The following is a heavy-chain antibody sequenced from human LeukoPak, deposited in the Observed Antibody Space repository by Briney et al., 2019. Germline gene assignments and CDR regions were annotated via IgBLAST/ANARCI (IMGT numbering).Heavy chain of an antibody. CDR3: ASLRSDSSGYYNLRIDY. Sequence: RPSETLSLTCTVSGGSVSSGSYYWSWIRQPPGKGLEWIGYIYYSGSTNYNPSLKSRVTISVDTSKNQFSLKLSSVTAADTAVYYCASLRSDSSGYYNLRIDYWGQGTLVTVSS. CDR1: GGSVSSGSYY. CDR2: IYYSGST. D-gene: IGHD3-22*01. J-gene: IGHJ4*02. V-gene: IGHV4-61*01.